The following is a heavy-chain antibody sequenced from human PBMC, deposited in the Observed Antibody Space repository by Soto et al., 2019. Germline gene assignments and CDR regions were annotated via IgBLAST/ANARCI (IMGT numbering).Heavy chain of an antibody. CDR1: GGSFRGYY. V-gene: IGHV4-34*01. J-gene: IGHJ6*02. D-gene: IGHD5-18*01. CDR3: ARGGGYSFGFDYYYGMDV. Sequence: SETLSLTFDVYGGSFRGYYWSWIRQPPGKGLEWIGEINHSGSTNYNPSLKTRTTISAHTSKNQLSLKVSSVTAADTAVYYCARGGGYSFGFDYYYGMDVWGQGTTVTVSS. CDR2: INHSGST.